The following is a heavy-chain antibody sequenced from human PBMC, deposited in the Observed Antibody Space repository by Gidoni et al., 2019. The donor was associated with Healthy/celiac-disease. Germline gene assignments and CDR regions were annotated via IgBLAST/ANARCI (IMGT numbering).Heavy chain of an antibody. V-gene: IGHV3-9*01. CDR2: ISWNSGSI. CDR1: GFTFDDYA. CDR3: ATSDAFDI. Sequence: EVQLVASGGGLVQPGRSLRLSCAASGFTFDDYAMPWFRQGPGKGLEWVSGISWNSGSIGYADSVKGRFTISRDNAKNSLYLQMNSLRAEDTALYYCATSDAFDIWGQGTMVTVSS. J-gene: IGHJ3*02.